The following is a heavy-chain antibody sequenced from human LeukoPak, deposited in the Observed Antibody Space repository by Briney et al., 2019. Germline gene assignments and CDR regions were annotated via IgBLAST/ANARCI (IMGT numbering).Heavy chain of an antibody. CDR3: ARATYSSGWGTSDY. CDR1: GGSISSNY. CDR2: IYYSGST. J-gene: IGHJ4*02. D-gene: IGHD6-19*01. Sequence: SETLSLTCTVSGGSISSNYWSWIRQPPGKGLEWIGYIYYSGSTNYNPSLQSRVTISVDTSKNQFSLKLSSVTAADTAVYYCARATYSSGWGTSDYWGQGTLVTVSS. V-gene: IGHV4-59*01.